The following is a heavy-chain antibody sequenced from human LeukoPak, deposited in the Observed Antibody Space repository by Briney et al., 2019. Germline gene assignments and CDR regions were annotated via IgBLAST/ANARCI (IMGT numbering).Heavy chain of an antibody. J-gene: IGHJ4*02. V-gene: IGHV1-69*04. CDR1: GYTFTGYY. CDR3: AREVTSGSYENY. D-gene: IGHD1-26*01. Sequence: GASVKVSCKASGYTFTGYYMHWVRQAPGQGLEWMGRIIPILGIANYAQKFQGRVTITADKSTSTAYMELSSLRSEDTAVYYCAREVTSGSYENYWGQGTLVTVSS. CDR2: IIPILGIA.